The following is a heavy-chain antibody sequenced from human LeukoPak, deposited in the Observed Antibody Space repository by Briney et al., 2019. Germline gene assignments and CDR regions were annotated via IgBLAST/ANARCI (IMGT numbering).Heavy chain of an antibody. Sequence: GGSLRLSCAASGFTFSSYAMSWVRQAPGKGLEWVSAISGSGGSTYYADSVKGRFTIPRDNSKNTLYLQMNSLRAEDTAVYYCAKMWIQLRGYYYGMDVWGQGTTVTVSS. CDR1: GFTFSSYA. CDR2: ISGSGGST. J-gene: IGHJ6*02. V-gene: IGHV3-23*01. D-gene: IGHD5-18*01. CDR3: AKMWIQLRGYYYGMDV.